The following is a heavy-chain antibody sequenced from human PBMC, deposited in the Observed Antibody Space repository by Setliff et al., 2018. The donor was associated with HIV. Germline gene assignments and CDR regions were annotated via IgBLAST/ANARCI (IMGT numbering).Heavy chain of an antibody. CDR1: GGSISSGTYY. J-gene: IGHJ4*02. CDR2: IYTSGST. CDR3: ARDRGSGSWFDF. D-gene: IGHD1-26*01. Sequence: SETLSLTCTVSGGSISSGTYYWSWIRQPAGKALEWIGRIYTSGSTNYNPSLKSRVTISVDTSKNQFSLKLSSVTAADTAVYYCARDRGSGSWFDFWGQGTLVTVSS. V-gene: IGHV4-61*02.